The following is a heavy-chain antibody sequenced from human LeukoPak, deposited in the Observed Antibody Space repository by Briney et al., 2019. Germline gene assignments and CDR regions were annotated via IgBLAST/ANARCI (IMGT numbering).Heavy chain of an antibody. CDR3: ARGEDAAKTHI. CDR1: GGSISSYY. V-gene: IGHV4-4*07. J-gene: IGHJ1*01. CDR2: IYTSGST. Sequence: SETLSLTCTVSGGSISSYYWSWIRQPAGKGLEWIGRIYTSGSTNYNPSLKSRVTISVDTSKNQLSLRLSSVTAADTAVYYCARGEDAAKTHIWGQGSLVTVSS. D-gene: IGHD5-18*01.